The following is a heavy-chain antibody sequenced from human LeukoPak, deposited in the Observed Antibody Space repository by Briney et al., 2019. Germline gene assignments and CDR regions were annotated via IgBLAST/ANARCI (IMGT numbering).Heavy chain of an antibody. CDR1: GYTFTSYG. D-gene: IGHD3-22*01. Sequence: GASVKVSCKASGYTFTSYGISWVRQAPGQGLEWMGWISAYNGNTNYAQKLQGRVTMTTDTSTSTAYMELRSLRSDDTAVYYCARGGTYYYDSSGYYEALDYWGQGTLVTVSS. CDR3: ARGGTYYYDSSGYYEALDY. J-gene: IGHJ4*02. V-gene: IGHV1-18*01. CDR2: ISAYNGNT.